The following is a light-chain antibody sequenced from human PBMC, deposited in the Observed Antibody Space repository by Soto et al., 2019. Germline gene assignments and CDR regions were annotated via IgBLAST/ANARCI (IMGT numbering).Light chain of an antibody. CDR2: DAS. J-gene: IGKJ1*01. V-gene: IGKV3-11*01. CDR1: QSVSSY. CDR3: QHYGSSSWT. Sequence: EVVLTQSPATLSLSPGERATLSCRASQSVSSYLAWYQQKPGQAPRLLIYDASNRATGIPARFGGSGSGTDFTLTISRLEPDDFAVYYCQHYGSSSWTFGQGTKVDIK.